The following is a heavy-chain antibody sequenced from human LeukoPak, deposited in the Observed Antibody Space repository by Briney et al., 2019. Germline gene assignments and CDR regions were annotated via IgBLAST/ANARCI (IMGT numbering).Heavy chain of an antibody. CDR1: GFTVSSNY. V-gene: IGHV3-66*01. CDR2: IYSGGST. CDR3: AREYDDSSGYAYYFDY. Sequence: GGSLRLSCAASGFTVSSNYMRWVRQAPGKGLEWVSVIYSGGSTYYADSVKGRFTISRDNSKNTLYLQMNSLRAEDTAVYYCAREYDDSSGYAYYFDYWGQGTLVTVSS. D-gene: IGHD3-22*01. J-gene: IGHJ4*02.